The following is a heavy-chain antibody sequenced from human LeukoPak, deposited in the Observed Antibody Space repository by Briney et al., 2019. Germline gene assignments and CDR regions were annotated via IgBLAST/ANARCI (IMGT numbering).Heavy chain of an antibody. V-gene: IGHV4-59*01. CDR1: GGSISSYY. CDR2: IYYSGST. Sequence: PSETLSLTCTVSGGSISSYYWSWIRQPPGKGLEWIGYIYYSGSTNYNPSLKSRVTVSVDTSKNQFSLKLSSVTAADTAVYYCARSAAGTVLHYYYYGMDVWGQGTTVTVSS. D-gene: IGHD6-13*01. CDR3: ARSAAGTVLHYYYYGMDV. J-gene: IGHJ6*02.